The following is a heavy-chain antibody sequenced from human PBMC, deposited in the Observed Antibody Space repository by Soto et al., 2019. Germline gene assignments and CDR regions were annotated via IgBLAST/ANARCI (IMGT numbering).Heavy chain of an antibody. CDR3: AREGYGYCRSTSCYANFDY. J-gene: IGHJ4*02. CDR1: GYTFTSYG. D-gene: IGHD2-2*01. Sequence: ASVKVSCKASGYTFTSYGISWVRQAPGQGLEWMGWISAYNGNTNYAQKLQGRVTMTTDTSTSTAYMELRSLRSDDTAVYYCAREGYGYCRSTSCYANFDYWGQGTLVTVSS. V-gene: IGHV1-18*01. CDR2: ISAYNGNT.